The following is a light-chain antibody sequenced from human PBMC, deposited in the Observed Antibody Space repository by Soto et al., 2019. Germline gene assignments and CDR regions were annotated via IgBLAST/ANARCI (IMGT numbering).Light chain of an antibody. V-gene: IGKV3-20*01. J-gene: IGKJ1*01. CDR3: QQYGSSPTT. CDR2: GAS. Sequence: ETVLTQSPGTLSLSPGERATLSCRASQSVTSNYLAWYQQKPGQAPRLLFFGASIRATGIPDRFSGSGSGTDFTLTITRLEPEDFALYHCQQYGSSPTTFGQGTKVEIK. CDR1: QSVTSNY.